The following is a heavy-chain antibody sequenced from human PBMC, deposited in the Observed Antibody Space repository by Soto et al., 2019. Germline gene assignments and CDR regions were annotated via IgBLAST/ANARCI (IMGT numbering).Heavy chain of an antibody. V-gene: IGHV2-5*02. Sequence: AGPTLVNPTPPLTLTCTFSGCSLSTSGVAVGWIRQAPRKAPEWLAFIFWDDDKRYSQSLENRLTITKDTSKNQVVLTMTNMDPVDTATYYCARIFDFWSGYYFYYWGRGTLVTVSS. CDR2: IFWDDDK. CDR3: ARIFDFWSGYYFYY. J-gene: IGHJ4*02. CDR1: GCSLSTSGVA. D-gene: IGHD3-3*01.